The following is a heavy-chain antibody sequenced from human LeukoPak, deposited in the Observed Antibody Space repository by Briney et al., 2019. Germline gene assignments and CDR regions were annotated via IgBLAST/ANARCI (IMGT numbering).Heavy chain of an antibody. CDR3: AKGRSTFVVVAVIFDY. Sequence: PGRSLRLSCAASGFTFSSYAMSWVRQAPGKGLEWVSGISDSGGSTYYADSVKGRFTISRDNSKNTLYLQMNSLRAEDTAVYYSAKGRSTFVVVAVIFDYWGQGTLVTVSS. J-gene: IGHJ4*02. D-gene: IGHD2-15*01. CDR2: ISDSGGST. V-gene: IGHV3-23*01. CDR1: GFTFSSYA.